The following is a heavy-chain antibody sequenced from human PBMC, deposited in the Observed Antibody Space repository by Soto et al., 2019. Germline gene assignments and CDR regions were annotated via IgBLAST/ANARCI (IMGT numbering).Heavy chain of an antibody. J-gene: IGHJ1*01. D-gene: IGHD3-22*01. CDR2: ISYDGSNK. Sequence: VILSSTASLFTFSTYGIHWVRQAPGKGLEWVTVISYDGSNKRFADSVKGRFTISRDNSKNTLSLQMNSLRAEDTAVYYCAKQGCYYYGSSGYVFLDSGQ. CDR1: LFTFSTYG. V-gene: IGHV3-30*18. CDR3: AKQGCYYYGSSGYVFLD.